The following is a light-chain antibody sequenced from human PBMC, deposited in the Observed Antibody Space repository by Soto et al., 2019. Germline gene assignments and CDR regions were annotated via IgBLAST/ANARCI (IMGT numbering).Light chain of an antibody. CDR1: QTLRNNY. Sequence: EIVLTQSPGTLSLSPGERATLSCRASQTLRNNYLAWYQQKPGQAPTLVISDASRRASGTPDRFSGSGSGTDFTLTISRLEPEDFAVYYCQQYGTSFLNTFGGGTKVEI. V-gene: IGKV3-20*01. CDR2: DAS. CDR3: QQYGTSFLNT. J-gene: IGKJ4*01.